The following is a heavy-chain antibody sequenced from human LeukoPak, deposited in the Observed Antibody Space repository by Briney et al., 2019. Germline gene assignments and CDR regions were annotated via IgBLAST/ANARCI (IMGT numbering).Heavy chain of an antibody. J-gene: IGHJ1*01. CDR2: INPNSGGT. CDR1: GYTFTGYY. Sequence: ASVEVSCKASGYTFTGYYMHWVRQAPGQGLEWMGWINPNSGGTNYAQKFQGRVTMTRDTSISTAYMELSRLRSDDAAVYYCARVLITMVRGPGPYFQHWGQGTLVTVSS. V-gene: IGHV1-2*02. CDR3: ARVLITMVRGPGPYFQH. D-gene: IGHD3-10*01.